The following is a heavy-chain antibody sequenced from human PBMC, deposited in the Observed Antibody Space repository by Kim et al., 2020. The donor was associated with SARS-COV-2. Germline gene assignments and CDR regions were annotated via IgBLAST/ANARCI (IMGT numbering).Heavy chain of an antibody. J-gene: IGHJ5*02. D-gene: IGHD2-8*01. CDR2: IRQYVSEK. Sequence: GGSLRLSCAASGFTFSSNWMNWVRQAPGKGLEWVANIRQYVSEKSYVDSVKGRFTISRDNAKNSLYLQMSSLRVEDTAVHYCVGVSQMAPWGQGTPVTVS. CDR3: VGVSQMAP. CDR1: GFTFSSNW. V-gene: IGHV3-7*01.